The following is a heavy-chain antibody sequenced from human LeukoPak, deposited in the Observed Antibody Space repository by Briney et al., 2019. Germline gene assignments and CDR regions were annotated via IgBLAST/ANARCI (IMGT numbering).Heavy chain of an antibody. V-gene: IGHV3-23*01. D-gene: IGHD2/OR15-2a*01. J-gene: IGHJ4*02. Sequence: PGGSLRLSCAASGFTFSSSAMSWVRQAPGKGLEWVSNISGSGSGGSTYYADSVKGRFTISRDNSKNTLYLQMNSLRAEDTAVYYCAKGFNANDYWGQGTLVTVSS. CDR2: ISGSGSGGST. CDR1: GFTFSSSA. CDR3: AKGFNANDY.